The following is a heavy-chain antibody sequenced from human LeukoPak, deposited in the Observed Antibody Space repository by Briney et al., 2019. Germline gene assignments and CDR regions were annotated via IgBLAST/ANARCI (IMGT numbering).Heavy chain of an antibody. CDR3: ANTRYGDYTFTPDY. CDR2: ISRSGGST. CDR1: GFTFSSYA. J-gene: IGHJ4*02. Sequence: GGSLRLSCAASGFTFSSYAMSWVRQAPGKGLEWVSAISRSGGSTYYADSVKGRFTISRDNSKNTLYLQMNSLRAEDTAVYYCANTRYGDYTFTPDYWGQGTLVTVSS. D-gene: IGHD4-17*01. V-gene: IGHV3-23*01.